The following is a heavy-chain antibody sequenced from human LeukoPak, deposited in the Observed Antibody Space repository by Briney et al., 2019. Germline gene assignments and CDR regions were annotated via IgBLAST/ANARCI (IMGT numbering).Heavy chain of an antibody. Sequence: GGSLRLSCAGSGFTFSSYAMSWVRQAPGKGLEWVSYISSSSSSIYYADSVKGRFTISRDNAKNSLYLQMNSLRAEDTAVYYCAREASSGHSLPLKYWGQGTLVTVSS. D-gene: IGHD3-22*01. CDR1: GFTFSSYA. CDR2: ISSSSSSI. V-gene: IGHV3-48*04. CDR3: AREASSGHSLPLKY. J-gene: IGHJ4*02.